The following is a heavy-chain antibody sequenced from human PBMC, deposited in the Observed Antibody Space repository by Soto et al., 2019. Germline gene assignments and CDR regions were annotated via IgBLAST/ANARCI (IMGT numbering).Heavy chain of an antibody. V-gene: IGHV1-3*01. CDR1: GYTFTSYA. Sequence: QVQLVQSGAEVKKPGASVKVSCKASGYTFTSYAMHWVRQAPGQRLEWMGWINAGNGNTKYSQKFQGRVTITRDTSASTAYMGLSSLRSDDTAVYYCARSIVVVTAADYWGQGTLVTVSS. D-gene: IGHD2-21*02. J-gene: IGHJ4*02. CDR3: ARSIVVVTAADY. CDR2: INAGNGNT.